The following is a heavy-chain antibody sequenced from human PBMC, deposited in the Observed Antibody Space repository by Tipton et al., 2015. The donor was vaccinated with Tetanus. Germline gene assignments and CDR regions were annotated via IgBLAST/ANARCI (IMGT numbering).Heavy chain of an antibody. D-gene: IGHD2-8*01. Sequence: QLVQSGGEVKKPGESLKISCKGSGYIFNNYWIGWVRQKPGKGLEWMGIIYPGDSDTRYSPPFQGQVTISVAKSINTAYLQWSSLKASDTSMFYCARAHCTDGVCNFDFWGQGALVTVAS. J-gene: IGHJ4*02. CDR1: GYIFNNYW. CDR3: ARAHCTDGVCNFDF. V-gene: IGHV5-51*01. CDR2: IYPGDSDT.